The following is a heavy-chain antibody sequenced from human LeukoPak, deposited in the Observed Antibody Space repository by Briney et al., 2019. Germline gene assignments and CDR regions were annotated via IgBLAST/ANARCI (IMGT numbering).Heavy chain of an antibody. CDR3: ARDLAEGGYSYYFDY. V-gene: IGHV3-21*01. Sequence: SSSSYIHYADSVKGRFTISRDNAKNSLYLQMNSLRAEDTAVYYCARDLAEGGYSYYFDYWGQGTLVTVSS. CDR2: SSSSYI. J-gene: IGHJ4*02. D-gene: IGHD1-1*01.